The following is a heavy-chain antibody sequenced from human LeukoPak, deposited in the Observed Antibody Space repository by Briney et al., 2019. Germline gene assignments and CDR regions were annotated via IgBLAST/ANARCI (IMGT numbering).Heavy chain of an antibody. D-gene: IGHD6-13*01. J-gene: IGHJ3*02. CDR1: GFTFSSYW. V-gene: IGHV3-7*03. Sequence: PGGSLRLSRAASGFTFSSYWMSWVRQAPGKGLEWVANIKQDGSEKYYVDSVKGRFTISRDNAKNSLYLQMNSLRAEDTAVYYCARRAWAAAGLDAFDIWGQGTMVTVSS. CDR2: IKQDGSEK. CDR3: ARRAWAAAGLDAFDI.